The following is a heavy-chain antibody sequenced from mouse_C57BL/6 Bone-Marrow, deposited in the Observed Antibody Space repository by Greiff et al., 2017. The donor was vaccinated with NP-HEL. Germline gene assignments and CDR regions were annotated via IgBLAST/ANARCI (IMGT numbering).Heavy chain of an antibody. Sequence: QVQLQQSGAELVKPGASVKVSCKASGYTFTSYWMHWVKQRPGQGLEWLGRIHPSDSDTNYNQKFKGKATLTVDKSSSTAYMQLSSLTSEDSAVYYFAIYYGSYAKDYWGQGTSVTVSS. CDR2: IHPSDSDT. J-gene: IGHJ4*01. D-gene: IGHD1-1*01. V-gene: IGHV1-74*01. CDR3: AIYYGSYAKDY. CDR1: GYTFTSYW.